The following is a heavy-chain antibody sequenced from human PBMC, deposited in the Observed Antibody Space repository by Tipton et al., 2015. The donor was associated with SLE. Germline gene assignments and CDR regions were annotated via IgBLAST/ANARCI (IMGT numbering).Heavy chain of an antibody. CDR3: ARDLISSAAYFDY. Sequence: SLRLSCAASGFTFSSYSMSWVRQAPEKGLEWVSVIYSGGSTYYADSVKGRFTISRDDSKNSLYLQMNSLKTEDTAVYYCARDLISSAAYFDYWGQGTLVTVSS. CDR1: GFTFSSYS. D-gene: IGHD6-13*01. V-gene: IGHV3-53*01. CDR2: IYSGGST. J-gene: IGHJ4*02.